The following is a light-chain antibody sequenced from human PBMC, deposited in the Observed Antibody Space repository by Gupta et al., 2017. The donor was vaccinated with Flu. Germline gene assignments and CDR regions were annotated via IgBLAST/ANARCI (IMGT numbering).Light chain of an antibody. J-gene: IGLJ1*01. CDR2: SSD. Sequence: QSVLTQPPSASGTPGERVTISCSGSRSNIGVNSVNWYQQLPGTSPKLLIFSSDQRPSGAPDQFSGSKSGTSAFLAISGLQSEDEADYYGAAWDDSLNVYVFGTGTKVTVL. CDR3: AAWDDSLNVYV. V-gene: IGLV1-44*01. CDR1: RSNIGVNS.